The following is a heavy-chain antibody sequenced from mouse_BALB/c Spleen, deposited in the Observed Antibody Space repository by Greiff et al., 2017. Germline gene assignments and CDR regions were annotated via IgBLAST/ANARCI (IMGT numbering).Heavy chain of an antibody. CDR3: ARGSKSYFDV. CDR2: ISYDGSN. V-gene: IGHV3-6*02. Sequence: EVQLQQSGPGLVKPSQSLSLTCSVTGYSITSGYSWNWIRQFPGNKLEWMGYISYDGSNNYNPSLKNRISITRDTSKNQFFLTLNSVTTEDTATYYCARGSKSYFDVWGAGTTVTVSS. D-gene: IGHD2-5*01. CDR1: GYSITSGYS. J-gene: IGHJ1*01.